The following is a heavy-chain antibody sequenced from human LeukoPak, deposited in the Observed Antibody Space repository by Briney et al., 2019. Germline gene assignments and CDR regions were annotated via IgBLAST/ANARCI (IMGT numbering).Heavy chain of an antibody. CDR2: IYYSGST. CDR1: GGSISSYY. D-gene: IGHD6-19*01. Sequence: SETLSLTCTVSGGSISSYYWSWIRQPPGKGLEWIGYIYYSGSTNYNPSLKSRVTISVDTSKNQFSLKLSSATAADTAVYYCARRASVFSGWYDYWGQGTLVTVSS. CDR3: ARRASVFSGWYDY. J-gene: IGHJ4*02. V-gene: IGHV4-59*08.